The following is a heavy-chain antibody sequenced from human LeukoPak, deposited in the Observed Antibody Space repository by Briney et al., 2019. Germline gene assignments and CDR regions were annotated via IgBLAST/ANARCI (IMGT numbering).Heavy chain of an antibody. CDR1: GGSISSSNW. V-gene: IGHV4-4*02. J-gene: IGHJ4*02. CDR3: ARVDDILAGYYFSRRGGFDY. D-gene: IGHD3-9*01. CDR2: IYHSGST. Sequence: SETLSLTCAVSGGSISSSNWWSWVRQPPGKGLEWIGEIYHSGSTNYNPSLKSRVTISVDKSKNQFSLKLSSVTAADTAVYYCARVDDILAGYYFSRRGGFDYWGQGTLVTVSS.